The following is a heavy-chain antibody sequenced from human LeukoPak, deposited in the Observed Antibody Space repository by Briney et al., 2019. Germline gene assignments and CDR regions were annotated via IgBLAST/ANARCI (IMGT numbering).Heavy chain of an antibody. CDR1: GYTFTSYY. J-gene: IGHJ3*02. V-gene: IGHV1-46*01. D-gene: IGHD3-16*01. Sequence: GASVKVSCKASGYTFTSYYMHWVRQAPGEGLEWMGIINPTGGSTSYAQKFQGRVTMARDTSTSTVYMELSSLRSEDTAVYYCARADPYDYVWGSPMDAFDIWGQGTMVTVSS. CDR3: ARADPYDYVWGSPMDAFDI. CDR2: INPTGGST.